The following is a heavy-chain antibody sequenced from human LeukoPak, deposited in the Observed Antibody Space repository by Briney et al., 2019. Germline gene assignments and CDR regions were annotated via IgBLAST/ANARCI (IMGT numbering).Heavy chain of an antibody. J-gene: IGHJ4*02. D-gene: IGHD1-14*01. Sequence: GGPLRLSCAASGFTFSSYWMSWVRQAPGKGLEWVANIKQDGSEKYYVDSVKGRFTISRDNAKNSLYLQMNSLRAEDTAVYYCTGVTAYYFDYWGQGTLVTVSS. CDR2: IKQDGSEK. V-gene: IGHV3-7*01. CDR1: GFTFSSYW. CDR3: TGVTAYYFDY.